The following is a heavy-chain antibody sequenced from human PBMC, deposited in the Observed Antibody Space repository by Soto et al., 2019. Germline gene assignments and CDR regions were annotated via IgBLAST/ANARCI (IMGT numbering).Heavy chain of an antibody. V-gene: IGHV1-3*01. D-gene: IGHD2-15*01. CDR1: GYTLTSYA. Sequence: QVQLVQSGAEVKKPGASVKVSCKASGYTLTSYAMHWVRQAPGQRLEWMGWINAGNGNTKYSQKFQGRVTITRDTSASTADLELSSLRSEYTAVYYCARALGGWPDYWGQGTLVTVSS. CDR3: ARALGGWPDY. CDR2: INAGNGNT. J-gene: IGHJ4*02.